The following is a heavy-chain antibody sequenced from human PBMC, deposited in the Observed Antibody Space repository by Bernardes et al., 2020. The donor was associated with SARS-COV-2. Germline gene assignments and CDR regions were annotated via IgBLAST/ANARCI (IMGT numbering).Heavy chain of an antibody. CDR2: INHSGST. CDR3: ARGYDFWSGYLGY. J-gene: IGHJ4*02. D-gene: IGHD3-3*01. V-gene: IGHV4-34*01. CDR1: GGSFSGYY. Sequence: SETLSLTCAVYGGSFSGYYWSWIRQPPGKGLEWIGEINHSGSTNYNPSLKSRVTISVDTSKNQFSLKLSSVTAADTAVYYCARGYDFWSGYLGYWGQGT.